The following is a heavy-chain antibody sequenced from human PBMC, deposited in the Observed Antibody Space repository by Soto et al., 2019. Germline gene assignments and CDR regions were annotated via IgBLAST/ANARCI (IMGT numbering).Heavy chain of an antibody. J-gene: IGHJ4*02. V-gene: IGHV3-23*01. Sequence: PGGSLRLSCTASGSTFNNHAMNWVRLAPGKGLEWVSGISGSGDSTSYGASVRGRFTISRDNSKNTLYLQMNSLRADDTAVYLCAKDTAYYYDSSGPRPGSGIDFWGQGTLVTVSS. CDR1: GSTFNNHA. CDR2: ISGSGDST. D-gene: IGHD3-22*01. CDR3: AKDTAYYYDSSGPRPGSGIDF.